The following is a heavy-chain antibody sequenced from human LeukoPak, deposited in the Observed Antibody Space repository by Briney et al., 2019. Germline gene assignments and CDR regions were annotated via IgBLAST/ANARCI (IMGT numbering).Heavy chain of an antibody. CDR1: GFTFSSYS. Sequence: GSLRLSCAASGFTFSSYSMNWVRQAPGKGLEWVSSISSSSSYIYYADSVKGRFSISRDNAKNSLYLQMNSLRAEDTAVYYCARDFTMVRGVILNWFDPWGQGTLVTVSS. V-gene: IGHV3-21*01. J-gene: IGHJ5*02. CDR3: ARDFTMVRGVILNWFDP. CDR2: ISSSSSYI. D-gene: IGHD3-10*01.